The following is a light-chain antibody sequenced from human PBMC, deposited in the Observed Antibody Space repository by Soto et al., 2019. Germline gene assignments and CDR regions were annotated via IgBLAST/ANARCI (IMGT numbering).Light chain of an antibody. CDR1: SSDIGGYNY. V-gene: IGLV2-14*01. CDR3: SSYTRSSTYYV. Sequence: QSALTQPASVSGSPGQSITISCTGTSSDIGGYNYVSWYRQHPGKAPKLMIYDVSYRPSGVSNRFSGSKSGNTASLTISGIQAEDEADYYCSSYTRSSTYYVFGTGTKLTVL. J-gene: IGLJ1*01. CDR2: DVS.